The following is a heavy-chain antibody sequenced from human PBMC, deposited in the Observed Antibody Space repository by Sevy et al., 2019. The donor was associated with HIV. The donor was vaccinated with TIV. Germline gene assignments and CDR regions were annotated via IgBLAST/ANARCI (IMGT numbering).Heavy chain of an antibody. Sequence: GGSLRLSCAASGFTFNKYSMRWVRQPPGMGLEWVATLSFGCGEINYADSVKGRFTISRDNSKNSFYLQMNNLRAEDTALYYCAREGCTKPHDYWGQGTLVTVSS. V-gene: IGHV3-23*01. J-gene: IGHJ4*02. D-gene: IGHD2-8*01. CDR2: LSFGCGEI. CDR3: AREGCTKPHDY. CDR1: GFTFNKYS.